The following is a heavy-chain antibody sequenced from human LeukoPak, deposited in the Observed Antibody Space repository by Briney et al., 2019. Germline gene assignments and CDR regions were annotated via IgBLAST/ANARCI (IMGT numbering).Heavy chain of an antibody. V-gene: IGHV4-34*01. CDR3: ARGPASTYYYDSSGYYYAFDI. Sequence: SETLSLTCAVYGGSFSGYYWSWIRQPPGKGLEWIGEINHSGSTNYNPSLKSPVTIPVDTSKNQFSLKLSSVTAADTAVYYCARGPASTYYYDSSGYYYAFDIWGQGTMVTVSS. J-gene: IGHJ3*02. CDR1: GGSFSGYY. D-gene: IGHD3-22*01. CDR2: INHSGST.